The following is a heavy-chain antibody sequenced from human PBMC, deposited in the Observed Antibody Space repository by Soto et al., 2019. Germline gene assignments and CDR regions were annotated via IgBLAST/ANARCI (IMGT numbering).Heavy chain of an antibody. CDR2: IYYSGST. CDR3: ARHSTIAAAGPYYYFDY. J-gene: IGHJ4*02. CDR1: GGSISSSSYY. D-gene: IGHD6-13*01. Sequence: QLQLQESGPGLVKPSETLSLTCTVSGGSISSSSYYWGWIRQPPGKGLEWIGSIYYSGSTYYNPSLKSRVTISVDTSKNQFSLKLSSVTAADTAVYYCARHSTIAAAGPYYYFDYWGQGTLVTVSS. V-gene: IGHV4-39*01.